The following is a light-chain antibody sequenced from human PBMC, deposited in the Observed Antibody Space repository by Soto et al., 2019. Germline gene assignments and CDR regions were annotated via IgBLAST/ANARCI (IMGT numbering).Light chain of an antibody. CDR1: SSDLAIYNY. CDR3: SSYTDSSNEV. V-gene: IGLV2-14*01. Sequence: QSALTQPASVSGSPGQSITISCTGTSSDLAIYNYVSWYQRQPGKAPKLMIYQVTNRPSGVSNRFSGFRSGNAASLTISGLQAEEEADYYCSSYTDSSNEVFGTGTKGTVL. CDR2: QVT. J-gene: IGLJ1*01.